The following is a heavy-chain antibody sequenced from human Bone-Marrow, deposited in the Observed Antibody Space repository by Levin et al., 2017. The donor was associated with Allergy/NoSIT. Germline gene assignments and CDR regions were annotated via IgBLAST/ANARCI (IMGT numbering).Heavy chain of an antibody. D-gene: IGHD3-16*01. V-gene: IGHV3-9*01. CDR3: VRDYVWGTAEGDV. CDR1: GFNFDVYA. J-gene: IGHJ3*01. CDR2: ITHDSANI. Sequence: SLKISCAASGFNFDVYAMHWVRQAPGQGLEWVSHITHDSANINYAGSVRGRFTISRDNAKNSVYLEMTSLRPEDTALYYCVRDYVWGTAEGDVWGQGTMVTVS.